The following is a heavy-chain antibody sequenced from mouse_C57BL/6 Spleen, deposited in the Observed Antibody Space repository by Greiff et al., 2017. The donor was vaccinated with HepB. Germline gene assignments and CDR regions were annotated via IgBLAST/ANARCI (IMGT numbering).Heavy chain of an antibody. J-gene: IGHJ2*01. CDR3: ARSVTGPPFDY. CDR2: IYPGDGDT. V-gene: IGHV1-80*01. CDR1: GYAFSSYW. D-gene: IGHD2-2*01. Sequence: QVQLQQSGAELVKPGASVKISCKASGYAFSSYWMNWVKQRPGKGLEWIGQIYPGDGDTNYNGKFKGKATLTADKSSSTAYMQLSSLTSEDSAVYFCARSVTGPPFDYWGQGTTLTVSS.